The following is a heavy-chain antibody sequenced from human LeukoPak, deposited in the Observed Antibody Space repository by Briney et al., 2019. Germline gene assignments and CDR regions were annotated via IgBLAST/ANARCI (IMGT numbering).Heavy chain of an antibody. J-gene: IGHJ3*02. CDR2: MNPASGNT. V-gene: IGHV1-8*01. D-gene: IGHD3-3*02. Sequence: ASVKVSCKASGYTFTSYYINWVRQATGQGLEWMGYMNPASGNTGYAQKFQGRVTMTTDTSISTAYMELSSLRSEDTAVYYCARVPREIASIWGQGTMVTVSS. CDR3: ARVPREIASI. CDR1: GYTFTSYY.